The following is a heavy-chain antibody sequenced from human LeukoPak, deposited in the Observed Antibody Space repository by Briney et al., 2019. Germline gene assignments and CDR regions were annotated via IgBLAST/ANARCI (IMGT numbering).Heavy chain of an antibody. Sequence: PSETLSLTCTVSAGSISSSSYYWGWLRQPPGKGLEWIGYIYYSGSTNYNPSLNSRVTISVDTTKNQFPLKLSSVTAADTAVYYCAREGCSSTSCYEYWGEGTLVTVSS. V-gene: IGHV4-39*06. CDR1: AGSISSSSYY. J-gene: IGHJ4*02. CDR2: IYYSGST. D-gene: IGHD2-2*01. CDR3: AREGCSSTSCYEY.